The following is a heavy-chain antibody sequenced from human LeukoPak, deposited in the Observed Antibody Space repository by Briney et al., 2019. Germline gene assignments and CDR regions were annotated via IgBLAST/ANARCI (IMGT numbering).Heavy chain of an antibody. CDR1: GGSISSSSYY. CDR2: IYYSGST. CDR3: AREGYARWLQH. Sequence: SETLSLTCTVSGGSISSSSYYWGWIRQPPGKGLEWIGSIYYSGSTYYNPSLKSRVTISVDTSKNQFSLKLSSVTAADTAVYYCAREGYARWLQHWGQGTLVTVSS. D-gene: IGHD5-24*01. J-gene: IGHJ1*01. V-gene: IGHV4-39*07.